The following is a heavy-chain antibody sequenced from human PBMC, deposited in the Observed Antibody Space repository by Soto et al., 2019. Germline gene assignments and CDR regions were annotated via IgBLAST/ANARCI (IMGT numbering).Heavy chain of an antibody. CDR1: GFTFSSYA. Sequence: GGSLRLSCAASGFTFSSYAMHWVRQAPGKGLGWVAVISYDGSNKYYADSVKGRFTISRDNSKNTLYLQMNSLRAEDTAVYYCARDSLFTMIVVVTTYGMDVWGQGTTVTVSS. CDR2: ISYDGSNK. D-gene: IGHD3-22*01. V-gene: IGHV3-30-3*01. J-gene: IGHJ6*02. CDR3: ARDSLFTMIVVVTTYGMDV.